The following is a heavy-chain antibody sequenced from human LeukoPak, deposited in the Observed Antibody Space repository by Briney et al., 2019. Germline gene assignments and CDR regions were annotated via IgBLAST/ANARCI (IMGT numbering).Heavy chain of an antibody. Sequence: SETLSLTCTVSGGSISSYYWSWIRQPPGKGLEWIGYIYYSGSTNYNPSLKSRVTISVDTSKNQFSLKLSSVTAADTAVYYCERDSGGAAAGYPRSGAFDIWGQGTMVTVSS. CDR1: GGSISSYY. V-gene: IGHV4-59*01. D-gene: IGHD6-13*01. J-gene: IGHJ3*02. CDR2: IYYSGST. CDR3: ERDSGGAAAGYPRSGAFDI.